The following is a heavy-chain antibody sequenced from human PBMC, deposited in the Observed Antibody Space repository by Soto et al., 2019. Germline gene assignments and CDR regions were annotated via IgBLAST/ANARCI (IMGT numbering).Heavy chain of an antibody. D-gene: IGHD6-19*01. CDR1: GGSVNSPNW. CDR2: MHHSGSS. Sequence: QVQLQQSGPGLVEPSGTLSLTCAVSGGSVNSPNWWNWVRQPPETGLEWIGAMHHSGSSNYNPSLKTRLTLSVDKSNNELSMNLNSVTAADTAIYYCGRANSSGSPIDSWGQGILVTVSS. CDR3: GRANSSGSPIDS. J-gene: IGHJ4*02. V-gene: IGHV4-4*02.